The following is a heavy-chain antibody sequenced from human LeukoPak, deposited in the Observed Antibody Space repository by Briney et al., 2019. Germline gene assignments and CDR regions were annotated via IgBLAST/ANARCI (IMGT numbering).Heavy chain of an antibody. CDR2: IRYDGSNK. J-gene: IGHJ3*02. D-gene: IGHD3-22*01. Sequence: GGSLRLSCAASGFTFSSYGMHWVRQAPGKGLEWVAFIRYDGSNKYYADSVKGRFTISRDNSKNTLYLQMNSLRAEDPAVYYCAKAPPPYYYDSSGYSYAFDIWGQGTMVTVSS. CDR3: AKAPPPYYYDSSGYSYAFDI. CDR1: GFTFSSYG. V-gene: IGHV3-30*02.